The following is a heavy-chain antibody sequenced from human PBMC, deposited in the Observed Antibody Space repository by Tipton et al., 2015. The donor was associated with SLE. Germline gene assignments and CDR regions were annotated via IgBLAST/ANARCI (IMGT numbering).Heavy chain of an antibody. CDR2: FYYSGSS. CDR3: ATHCESGNYFSALHS. CDR1: GASISGYY. Sequence: TLSLTCNVSGASISGYYWSWIRQPPGKGLEWIGHFYYSGSSNYYPSLKSRVTISADTSKNQFSLKLSSVTAADTAVYYCATHCESGNYFSALHSWGQGPLVTVSS. J-gene: IGHJ4*02. V-gene: IGHV4-59*01. D-gene: IGHD2-15*01.